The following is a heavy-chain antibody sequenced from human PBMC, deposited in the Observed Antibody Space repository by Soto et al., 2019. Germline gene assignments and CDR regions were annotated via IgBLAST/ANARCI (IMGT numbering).Heavy chain of an antibody. D-gene: IGHD3-3*01. CDR1: GFTFSSYW. J-gene: IGHJ3*02. V-gene: IGHV3-7*01. Sequence: GESLKISCAASGFTFSSYWMSWVRQAPGKGLEWVANIKQDGSEKYYVDSVKGRFTISRDNAKNSLYLQMNSLRAEDTAVYYCARQPSSYYDFWSGYYLDAFDIWGQGTMVTVSS. CDR2: IKQDGSEK. CDR3: ARQPSSYYDFWSGYYLDAFDI.